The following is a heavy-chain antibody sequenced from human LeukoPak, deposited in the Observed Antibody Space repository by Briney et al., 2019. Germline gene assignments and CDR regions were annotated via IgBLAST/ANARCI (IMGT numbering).Heavy chain of an antibody. J-gene: IGHJ4*02. CDR3: ANMALLGEDYFDY. CDR2: IHYDGSNK. D-gene: IGHD3-10*01. CDR1: GFTFSSYG. V-gene: IGHV3-30*02. Sequence: GGSLRPSCAASGFTFSSYGMHWARQGPGKGLEWVASIHYDGSNKYYADSVKGRFTISRDNSKNTLYLQMNSLRPEDTAVYYCANMALLGEDYFDYWGQGTLVTVSS.